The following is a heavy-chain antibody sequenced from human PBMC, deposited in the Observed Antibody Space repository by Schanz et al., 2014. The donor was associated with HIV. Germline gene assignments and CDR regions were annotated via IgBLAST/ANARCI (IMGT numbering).Heavy chain of an antibody. D-gene: IGHD4-4*01. CDR2: INNDGSTT. V-gene: IGHV3-74*01. CDR3: ARETVNYYYGMDV. CDR1: GFSFSSYW. Sequence: EVQLLESGGGIIQPGGSLRLSCAASGFSFSSYWMYWVRQAPGKGLVWVSRINNDGSTTTYADSVKGRFTISRDNAKNTLYLQMNSLRAEDTAVYYCARETVNYYYGMDVWGQGTTVTVSS. J-gene: IGHJ6*02.